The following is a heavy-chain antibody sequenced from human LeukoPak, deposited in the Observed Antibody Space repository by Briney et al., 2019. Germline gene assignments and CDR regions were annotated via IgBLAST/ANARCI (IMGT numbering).Heavy chain of an antibody. CDR2: IYYSGST. V-gene: IGHV4-39*07. CDR3: AREFERDIVVVPAAIGY. J-gene: IGHJ4*02. CDR1: GGSISSSSYY. D-gene: IGHD2-2*01. Sequence: SETLSLTCTVSGGSISSSSYYWGWIRQPPGKGLEWIGSIYYSGSTYYNPSLKSRVTISVDTSKNQYSLKLSSVTAADTAVYYCAREFERDIVVVPAAIGYWGQGTLVTVSS.